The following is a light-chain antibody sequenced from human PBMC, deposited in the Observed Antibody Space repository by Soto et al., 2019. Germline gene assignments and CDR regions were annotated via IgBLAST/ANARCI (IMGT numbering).Light chain of an antibody. CDR2: GAK. V-gene: IGKV1-39*01. Sequence: DIQMTQSPSFRSASVGDRGTITFRASQAISNYLNWYQQRPGKAPNLLIFGAKTLQSGVPSRFSGSGYGTDFTLTITTLQPEDVGIYYCQQCHATPLTFGQGTRLEN. J-gene: IGKJ5*01. CDR3: QQCHATPLT. CDR1: QAISNY.